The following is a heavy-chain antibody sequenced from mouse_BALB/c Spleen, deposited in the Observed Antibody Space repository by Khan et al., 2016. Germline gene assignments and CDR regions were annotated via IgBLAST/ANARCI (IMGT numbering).Heavy chain of an antibody. Sequence: QVQLKESGPGLEAPSQSLSITCTVSGFSLTNSGVHWIRQPPGKGLEWLGVIWPGGSTDYNSALMSRLSITKDNSQNQVFLKMISLQTDDTAMYYCARDDQDYDAWFASWGQGTLVIVSA. D-gene: IGHD2-4*01. CDR2: IWPGGST. V-gene: IGHV2-9*02. CDR3: ARDDQDYDAWFAS. CDR1: GFSLTNSG. J-gene: IGHJ3*01.